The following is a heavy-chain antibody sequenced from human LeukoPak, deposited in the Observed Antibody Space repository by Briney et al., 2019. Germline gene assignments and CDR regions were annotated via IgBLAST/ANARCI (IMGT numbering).Heavy chain of an antibody. J-gene: IGHJ4*02. V-gene: IGHV3-21*01. Sequence: GGSLRLSCAASGFTFSSYEMNWVRQAPGKGLEWVSSISSSSSYIYYADSVKGRFTISRDNAKNSLYLQMNSLRAEDTAVYYCARVDFRVGDPFDYWGQGTLVTVSS. CDR3: ARVDFRVGDPFDY. CDR1: GFTFSSYE. CDR2: ISSSSSYI. D-gene: IGHD2-21*01.